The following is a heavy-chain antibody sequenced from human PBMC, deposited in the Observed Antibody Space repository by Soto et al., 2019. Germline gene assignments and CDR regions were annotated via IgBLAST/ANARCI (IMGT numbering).Heavy chain of an antibody. CDR1: GYSFTSYW. CDR3: ARPFDTSGWYDH. V-gene: IGHV5-51*01. J-gene: IGHJ5*02. D-gene: IGHD6-19*01. Sequence: PGESLKISLKGSGYSFTSYWIAWVRQMPGKGLECMGIIYPGDSDTRYSPSFEGQVTISADKSINAAYLQWSSLKASDSAMYYCARPFDTSGWYDHWGQGTLVTVSS. CDR2: IYPGDSDT.